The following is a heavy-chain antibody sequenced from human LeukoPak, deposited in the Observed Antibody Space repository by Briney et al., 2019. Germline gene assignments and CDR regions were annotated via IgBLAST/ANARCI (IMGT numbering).Heavy chain of an antibody. J-gene: IGHJ4*02. CDR2: IYPSGTT. V-gene: IGHV4-38-2*02. D-gene: IGHD3-10*01. CDR3: ARDGMARGVTDY. Sequence: PSETLSLTCTVSGYSISSGYYWGWIRQPPGKGLEWIGNIYPSGTTYYNPSLKTRVTISVDTSKNQFSLKLSSVTAADTAVYYCARDGMARGVTDYWGQGTLVTVSS. CDR1: GYSISSGYY.